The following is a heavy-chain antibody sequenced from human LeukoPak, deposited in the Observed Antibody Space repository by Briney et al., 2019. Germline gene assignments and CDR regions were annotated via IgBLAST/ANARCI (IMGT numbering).Heavy chain of an antibody. D-gene: IGHD2-2*01. CDR1: GYSISSGYY. V-gene: IGHV4-61*02. Sequence: SETLSLTCAVSGYSISSGYYWSWIRQPAGKGLEWIGRIYTSGSTNYNPSLKGRVTISVDTSKNQFSLKLSSVTAADTAVYYCARGQPYYYYYYMDVWGKGTTVTVSS. CDR3: ARGQPYYYYYYMDV. CDR2: IYTSGST. J-gene: IGHJ6*03.